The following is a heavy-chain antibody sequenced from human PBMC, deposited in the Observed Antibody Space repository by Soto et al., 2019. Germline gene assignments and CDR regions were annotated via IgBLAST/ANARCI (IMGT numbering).Heavy chain of an antibody. CDR2: IYYNGSP. J-gene: IGHJ4*02. V-gene: IGHV4-31*03. D-gene: IGHD5-12*01. Sequence: SETLSLTCTVSGGSIISGGYSWSWIRQHPGKGLEWIGYIYYNGSPYYNPSLKSRLTISLDTSKNQFSINLMSETATDTAVYYCARDVMVYSGYDPPDYWRQGTLVTVSS. CDR1: GGSIISGGYS. CDR3: ARDVMVYSGYDPPDY.